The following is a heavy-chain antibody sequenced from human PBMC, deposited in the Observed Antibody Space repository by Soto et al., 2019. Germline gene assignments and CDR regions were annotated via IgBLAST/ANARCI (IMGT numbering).Heavy chain of an antibody. V-gene: IGHV1-2*04. J-gene: IGHJ4*02. D-gene: IGHD1-1*01. Sequence: GASVKVSCKASGYTFTGYYMHWVRQAPGQGLEWMGWINPNSGGTNYAQKFQGWVTMTRDTSISTAYMELSRLRSDDTAVYYCARERRVELAEYYFDYWGQGTLVTVSS. CDR2: INPNSGGT. CDR3: ARERRVELAEYYFDY. CDR1: GYTFTGYY.